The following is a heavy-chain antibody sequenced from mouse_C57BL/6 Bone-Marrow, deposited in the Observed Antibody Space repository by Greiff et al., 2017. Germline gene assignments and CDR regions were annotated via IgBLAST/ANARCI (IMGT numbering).Heavy chain of an antibody. J-gene: IGHJ1*03. CDR1: GFTFSSYA. CDR3: ARDSYDGYYWYFDV. D-gene: IGHD2-3*01. Sequence: EVKLMESGGGLVKPGGSLKLSCAASGFTFSSYAMSWVRQTPEKRLEWVATISDGGSYTYYPDNVKGRFTISRDNAKNNLYLQMSHLKSEDTAMYYGARDSYDGYYWYFDVWGTGTTVTVSS. V-gene: IGHV5-4*01. CDR2: ISDGGSYT.